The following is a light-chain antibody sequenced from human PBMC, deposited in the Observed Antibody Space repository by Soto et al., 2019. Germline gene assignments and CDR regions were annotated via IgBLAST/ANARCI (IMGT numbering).Light chain of an antibody. J-gene: IGKJ1*01. CDR3: QQYGSSPRT. Sequence: EIVLTQSPGTLSLSPGERATLSCRASQSVRNDYLAWYQQKPGQAPRLHIYGASTRATGIPDRFTGSGSGTDFTLTISRLEPEDFAVYYCQQYGSSPRTFGQGTKVEIK. CDR1: QSVRNDY. V-gene: IGKV3-20*01. CDR2: GAS.